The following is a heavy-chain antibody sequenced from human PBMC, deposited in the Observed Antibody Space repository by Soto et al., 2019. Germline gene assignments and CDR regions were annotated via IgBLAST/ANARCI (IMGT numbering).Heavy chain of an antibody. V-gene: IGHV4-39*01. D-gene: IGHD4-17*01. CDR2: ISYSGRT. Sequence: SETLSLTCTVSGASIITDNYFWVWIRQSPRRGLELIGSISYSGRTYDNPSLQSRVTISIDASKNQFSLKLTSVTTADTAVYYCARRRASDYGGNHHPYYFDRWGQGALVTVSS. CDR3: ARRRASDYGGNHHPYYFDR. J-gene: IGHJ4*02. CDR1: GASIITDNYF.